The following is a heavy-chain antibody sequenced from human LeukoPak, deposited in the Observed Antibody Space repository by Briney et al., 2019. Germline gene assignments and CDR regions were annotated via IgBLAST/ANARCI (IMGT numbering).Heavy chain of an antibody. D-gene: IGHD6-19*01. Sequence: ASVKVSCKASGYTFTSYYMHWVRQAPGQGLEWMGIINPSGGSTSYAQKFQGRVTMTRDTSTSTVYMELSGLRSEDTAVYYCARRYSSGWLLDYWGQGTLVTVSS. CDR1: GYTFTSYY. V-gene: IGHV1-46*01. CDR2: INPSGGST. J-gene: IGHJ4*02. CDR3: ARRYSSGWLLDY.